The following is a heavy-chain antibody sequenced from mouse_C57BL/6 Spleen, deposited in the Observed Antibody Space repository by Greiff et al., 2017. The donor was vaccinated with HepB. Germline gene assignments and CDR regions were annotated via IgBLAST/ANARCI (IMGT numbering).Heavy chain of an antibody. D-gene: IGHD2-5*01. V-gene: IGHV5-4*03. Sequence: EVKLMESGGGLVKPGGSLKLSCAASGFTFSSYAMSWVRQTPEKRLEWVATISDGGSYTYYPDNVKGRFTISRDNAKNNLYLQMSHLKSEDTAMYYCARGGVYYINPAWFAYWGQVTLVTVSA. CDR2: ISDGGSYT. CDR1: GFTFSSYA. CDR3: ARGGVYYINPAWFAY. J-gene: IGHJ3*01.